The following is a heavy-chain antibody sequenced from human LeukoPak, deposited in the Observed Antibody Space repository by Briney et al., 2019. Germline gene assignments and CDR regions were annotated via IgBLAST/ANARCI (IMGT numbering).Heavy chain of an antibody. Sequence: GASVKVSCKASGYTFTGYYMHWVRQAPGQGLEWMGWINPNSGGTNYAQEFQGRVTMTRDTSISTAYMELSRLRSDDTAVYYCARGEHTYYYDSGSVIRKYRGFDYWGQGTLVTVSS. CDR1: GYTFTGYY. CDR2: INPNSGGT. J-gene: IGHJ4*02. D-gene: IGHD3-10*01. CDR3: ARGEHTYYYDSGSVIRKYRGFDY. V-gene: IGHV1-2*02.